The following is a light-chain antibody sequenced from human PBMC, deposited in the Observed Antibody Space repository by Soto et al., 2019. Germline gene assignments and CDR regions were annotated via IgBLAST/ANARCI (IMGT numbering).Light chain of an antibody. CDR2: RNN. CDR1: SSNIGSNY. V-gene: IGLV1-47*01. Sequence: QSVLTQPPSASGTPGQRVTISCSGSSSNIGSNYVYWYQQLPGTAPKLLIYRNNQRPSGVPDRFSGSKSGTSASLAISGPRSEDEGDYYCAAWDDSLSVVFGGGTKLTVL. J-gene: IGLJ2*01. CDR3: AAWDDSLSVV.